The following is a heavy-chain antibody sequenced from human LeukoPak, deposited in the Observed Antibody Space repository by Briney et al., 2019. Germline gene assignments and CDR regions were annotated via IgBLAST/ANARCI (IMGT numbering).Heavy chain of an antibody. CDR3: TTEFFGSVYNN. J-gene: IGHJ4*02. CDR1: GFGLSDAW. V-gene: IGHV3-15*01. D-gene: IGHD5/OR15-5a*01. CDR2: IKSQTHGGTT. Sequence: PGASLRLSCAGSGFGLSDAWMSWVRQAPEKGLEWVGHIKSQTHGGTTDYAAPVKGRFTISRDDSKKTVYLQMNSLQTDDTGVNHCTTEFFGSVYNNWGQGTLVTVSS.